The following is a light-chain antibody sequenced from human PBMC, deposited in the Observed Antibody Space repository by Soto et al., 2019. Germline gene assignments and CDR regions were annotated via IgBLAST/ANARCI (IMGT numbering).Light chain of an antibody. CDR1: QTINNY. J-gene: IGKJ1*01. Sequence: DIQMTQSPPSLSASVGDSVTITCRSSQTINNYLNWYQQKPGQAPQLLIHTTSTLQSGAPSRFSGSGSGTDYTLTINSLQPEDFATYYCQQTNTSPLTFXQGTKADIK. V-gene: IGKV1-39*01. CDR2: TTS. CDR3: QQTNTSPLT.